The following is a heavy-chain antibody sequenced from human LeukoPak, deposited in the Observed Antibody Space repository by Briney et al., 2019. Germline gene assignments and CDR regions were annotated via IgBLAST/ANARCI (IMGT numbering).Heavy chain of an antibody. CDR1: GGSISHYY. CDR3: ARDTIPPRNATEQKTGTYY. V-gene: IGHV4-59*04. Sequence: SETLSLTCTLSGGSISHYYWNWMRQPPGKGLEWIGSIYYRGNTYYNPSLKSRVTMSVDTSKNQFSLRLTSVTAADTALYYCARDTIPPRNATEQKTGTYYWGQGTLVTVSS. CDR2: IYYRGNT. D-gene: IGHD7-27*01. J-gene: IGHJ4*02.